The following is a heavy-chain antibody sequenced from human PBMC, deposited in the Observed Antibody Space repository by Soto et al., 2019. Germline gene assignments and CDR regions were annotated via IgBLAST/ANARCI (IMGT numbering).Heavy chain of an antibody. V-gene: IGHV3-30*18. CDR3: AKDVLMRGVIGGRYFDY. CDR1: GFTFNSFG. Sequence: QVPLVESGGGVVQPGRSLRLSCAASGFTFNSFGMHWVRQAPGEGLEWVALISYDGRETYYGDSVKDRVTISRDNSKNTLYLKMNRLRAEDTAIYYCAKDVLMRGVIGGRYFDYWGQGTLVTVSS. D-gene: IGHD3-16*02. CDR2: ISYDGRET. J-gene: IGHJ4*02.